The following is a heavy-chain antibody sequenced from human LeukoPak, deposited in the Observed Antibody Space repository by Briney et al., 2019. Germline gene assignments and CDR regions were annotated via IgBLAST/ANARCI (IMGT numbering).Heavy chain of an antibody. J-gene: IGHJ4*02. CDR3: AISLPQLDY. D-gene: IGHD2-15*01. CDR1: GFSFSDYW. V-gene: IGHV3-74*01. Sequence: GGSLRLSCAASGFSFSDYWMHWVRQAPGEGLVWVSRINSDGSSTSYADSVKGRFTISRDNAKNSLYLQMNSLRAEDTAVYYCAISLPQLDYWGQGTLSPSPQ. CDR2: INSDGSST.